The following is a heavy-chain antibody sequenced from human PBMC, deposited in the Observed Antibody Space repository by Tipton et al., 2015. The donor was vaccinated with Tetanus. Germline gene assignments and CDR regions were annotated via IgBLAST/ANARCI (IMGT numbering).Heavy chain of an antibody. CDR2: ISAYNGNT. CDR3: ARDYTAMVMGGGFDY. J-gene: IGHJ4*02. D-gene: IGHD5-18*01. Sequence: QVQLVQSGAEVKKPGASVKVSCKASGYTFTSYGISWVRQAPGQGLEWMGWISAYNGNTNYAQKLQGRVTMTPDTSTSTAYMELRSLRSDDTAVYYCARDYTAMVMGGGFDYWGQGTLVTVSS. V-gene: IGHV1-18*01. CDR1: GYTFTSYG.